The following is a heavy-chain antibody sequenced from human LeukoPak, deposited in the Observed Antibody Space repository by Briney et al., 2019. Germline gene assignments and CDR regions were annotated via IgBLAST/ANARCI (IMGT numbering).Heavy chain of an antibody. CDR3: ARAKGATYYDFWSGDSALDY. CDR1: GGSISSGGYS. Sequence: PSETLSLTCAVSGGSISSGGYSWSWIRQPPGKGLEWIGYIYHSGSTYYNPSLKSRVTISVDRSKNQFSLKLSSVTAADTAVYYCARAKGATYYDFWSGDSALDYWGQGTQVTVSS. J-gene: IGHJ4*02. CDR2: IYHSGST. D-gene: IGHD3-3*01. V-gene: IGHV4-30-2*01.